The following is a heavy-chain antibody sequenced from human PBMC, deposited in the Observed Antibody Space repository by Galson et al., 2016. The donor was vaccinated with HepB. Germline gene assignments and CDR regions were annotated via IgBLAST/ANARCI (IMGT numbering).Heavy chain of an antibody. D-gene: IGHD4-17*01. CDR2: ISSSSSPI. Sequence: SLRLSCAASGFTFSSYSMNWVRQAPGKGLEWVSYISSSSSPIFYADSVKGRFTISRDNAKNSLYLQMHSLRAEDTAVYYCARVRPDYGDYVSPFDYWGQGTLVTVSS. CDR3: ARVRPDYGDYVSPFDY. CDR1: GFTFSSYS. J-gene: IGHJ4*02. V-gene: IGHV3-48*04.